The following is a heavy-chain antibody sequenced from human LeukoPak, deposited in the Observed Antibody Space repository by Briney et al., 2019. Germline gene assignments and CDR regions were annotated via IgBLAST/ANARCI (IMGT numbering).Heavy chain of an antibody. CDR2: SSASAYST. V-gene: IGHV3-23*01. Sequence: GGSLRLSCAASGFTFSSYAMSWVRQAPGKGLEWASSSSASAYSTYYADSVKGRFTISRDNSENTLYLQMNSLRAGDTAVYYCAKGGPVAATDRPGYYYMDVWGKGTTVTVSS. D-gene: IGHD6-19*01. CDR3: AKGGPVAATDRPGYYYMDV. CDR1: GFTFSSYA. J-gene: IGHJ6*03.